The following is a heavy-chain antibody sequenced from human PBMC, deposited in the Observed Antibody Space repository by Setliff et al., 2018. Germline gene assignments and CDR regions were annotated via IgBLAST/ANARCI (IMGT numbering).Heavy chain of an antibody. V-gene: IGHV4-38-2*01. CDR1: GYSISSGYY. Sequence: SETLSLTCAVSGYSISSGYYWGWIRQPPGKGLEWIGSIYHSGSTYYNPSLKSRVTISVDTSKNQFSLKLSSVTAADTAVYYCARLRGAFGYWGQGTLVTVSS. D-gene: IGHD3-16*01. CDR2: IYHSGST. CDR3: ARLRGAFGY. J-gene: IGHJ4*02.